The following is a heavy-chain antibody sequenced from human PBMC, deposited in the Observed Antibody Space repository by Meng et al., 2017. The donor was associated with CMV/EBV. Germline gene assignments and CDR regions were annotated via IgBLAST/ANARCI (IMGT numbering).Heavy chain of an antibody. J-gene: IGHJ6*02. CDR1: GYTFTSYD. CDR3: ARSAPSRSITMIVVVIDPLYYYYGMDV. V-gene: IGHV1-69*10. CDR2: IIPILGIA. D-gene: IGHD3-22*01. Sequence: SVKVSCKASGYTFTSYDISWVRQAPGQGLEWMGGIIPILGIANYAQKFQGRVTITADKSTSTAYMELSSLRSEDTAVYYCARSAPSRSITMIVVVIDPLYYYYGMDVWGQGTTVTVSS.